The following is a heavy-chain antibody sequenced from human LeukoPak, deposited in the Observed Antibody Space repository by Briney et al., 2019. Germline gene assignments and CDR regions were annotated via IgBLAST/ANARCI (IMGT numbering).Heavy chain of an antibody. V-gene: IGHV1-58*01. CDR1: GFTFTSSA. CDR2: IVVGSGNT. CDR3: ARGGMEVAEPVLDV. J-gene: IGHJ6*02. D-gene: IGHD6-19*01. Sequence: SVKVSCKASGFTFTSSAVQWVRQARGQRLEWIGWIVVGSGNTNYAQKFQERVTITRDMSTSTAYMELNSLRAEDTAVYYCARGGMEVAEPVLDVWGQGTTVTVSS.